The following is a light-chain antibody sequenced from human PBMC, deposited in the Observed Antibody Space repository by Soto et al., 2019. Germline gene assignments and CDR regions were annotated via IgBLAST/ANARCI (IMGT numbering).Light chain of an antibody. CDR3: LQHDTYPFT. CDR2: AAS. Sequence: DIQMTQSPSSLSASVGDRVTITCRASQGINNLLGWYQQGPGKAPKRLIYAASNLEGGVPSRFSGSGSGKEFNLKISSLQPEDYATYYCLQHDTYPFTFGPGTKVDVK. CDR1: QGINNL. J-gene: IGKJ3*01. V-gene: IGKV1-17*01.